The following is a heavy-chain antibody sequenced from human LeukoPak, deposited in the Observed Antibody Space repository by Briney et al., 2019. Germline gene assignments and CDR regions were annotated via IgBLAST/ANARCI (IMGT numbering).Heavy chain of an antibody. CDR1: GYTFTSYD. J-gene: IGHJ3*02. V-gene: IGHV1-8*01. Sequence: ASVKVSCRASGYTFTSYDINWVRQATGQGLEWMGWMNPNSGNTSYAQKFQGRVTMTRDMSTSTVYMELSSLRSEDTAVYYCARVLEGTDAFDIWGQGTMVTVSS. D-gene: IGHD2/OR15-2a*01. CDR2: MNPNSGNT. CDR3: ARVLEGTDAFDI.